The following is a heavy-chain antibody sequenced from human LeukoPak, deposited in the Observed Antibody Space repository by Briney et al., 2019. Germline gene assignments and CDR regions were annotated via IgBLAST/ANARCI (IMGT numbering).Heavy chain of an antibody. Sequence: GGSLRLSWAAAGFTFRNSNMNCVRQAPGKGLEWLSFISGSSGTTYYAGSVKGRFTISSDTAQISLYLHMNSVGAEDTAVYYCARDWCDSTGQFYFASWGQGTLVTVSS. CDR2: ISGSSGTT. V-gene: IGHV3-48*04. J-gene: IGHJ4*02. CDR1: GFTFRNSN. CDR3: ARDWCDSTGQFYFAS. D-gene: IGHD3-22*01.